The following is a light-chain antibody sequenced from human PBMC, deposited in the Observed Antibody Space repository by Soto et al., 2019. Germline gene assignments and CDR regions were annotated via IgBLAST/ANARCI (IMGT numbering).Light chain of an antibody. V-gene: IGLV2-8*01. J-gene: IGLJ2*01. CDR1: SSDVGGYNY. CDR2: EVS. CDR3: SSYGGSNTLV. Sequence: QSALTQPPSASGSPGQSVTISCTGSSSDVGGYNYVSWYQQHPGKAPKLMIYEVSKRPSGVPDRLTGSKSGNTAALTVSGIQAEGEADYYCSSYGGSNTLVFGGGTKLTVL.